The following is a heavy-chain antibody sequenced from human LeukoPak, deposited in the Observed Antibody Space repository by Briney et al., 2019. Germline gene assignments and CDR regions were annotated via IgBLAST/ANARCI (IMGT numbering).Heavy chain of an antibody. CDR1: GFTFTSYA. D-gene: IGHD3-22*01. CDR2: ISGSGGYT. J-gene: IGHJ3*02. V-gene: IGHV3-23*01. Sequence: QVGGSLRLSCAASGFTFTSYAMNWVRQAPGKGLEWVSAISGSGGYTYYTDSVKGRFTISRDNSKKTLYLQMNSLRAEDTAVYYCAKSSYYDGSGYHDAFDIWGQGTMVTVSS. CDR3: AKSSYYDGSGYHDAFDI.